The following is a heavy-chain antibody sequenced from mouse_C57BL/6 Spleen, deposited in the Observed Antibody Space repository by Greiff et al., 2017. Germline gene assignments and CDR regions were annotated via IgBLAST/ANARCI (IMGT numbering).Heavy chain of an antibody. D-gene: IGHD1-1*02. Sequence: EVKLMESGGGLVKPGGSLKLSCAASGFTFSDYGMHWVRQAPEKGLEWVAYISSGSRTIYYTDTVKGRFTIARDNAKNTLFLQMTSLRSEDTAMYYCARRDYYDGFDVWGKGTTLTVSS. CDR1: GFTFSDYG. V-gene: IGHV5-17*01. CDR2: ISSGSRTI. J-gene: IGHJ2*01. CDR3: ARRDYYDGFDV.